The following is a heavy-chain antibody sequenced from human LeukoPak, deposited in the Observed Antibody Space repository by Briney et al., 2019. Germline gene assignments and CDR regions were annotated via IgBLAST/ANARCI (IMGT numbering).Heavy chain of an antibody. Sequence: ASVKVSCKASGGTFSSYAISWVRQAPGQGLEWMGGIIPIFGTANHAQKFQGRVTITTDESTSTAYMELSSLRSEDTAVYYCASIGGGATPTFDYWGQGTLVTVSS. CDR2: IIPIFGTA. CDR3: ASIGGGATPTFDY. V-gene: IGHV1-69*05. J-gene: IGHJ4*02. CDR1: GGTFSSYA. D-gene: IGHD1-26*01.